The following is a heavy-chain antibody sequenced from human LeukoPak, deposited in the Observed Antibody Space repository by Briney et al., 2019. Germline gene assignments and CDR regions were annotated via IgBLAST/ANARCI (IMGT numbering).Heavy chain of an antibody. V-gene: IGHV4-31*03. D-gene: IGHD3-10*01. Sequence: SQTLSLTCTVSGGSISSGGYYWSWIRQHPGKGLEWIGYIYYSGSTYYNPSLKSRVTISVDTSKNQFSLKLNSVTAADTAVYYCARAGAYYGSGSYLLGYFDYWGQGTLVTVSS. CDR1: GGSISSGGYY. J-gene: IGHJ4*02. CDR2: IYYSGST. CDR3: ARAGAYYGSGSYLLGYFDY.